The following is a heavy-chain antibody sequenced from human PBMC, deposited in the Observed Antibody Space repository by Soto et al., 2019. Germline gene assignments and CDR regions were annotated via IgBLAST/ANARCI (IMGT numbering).Heavy chain of an antibody. CDR2: IYYSGST. Sequence: SETLSLTCTVSGGSISSYYWSWIRQPPGKGLEWIGYIYYSGSTNYNPSLKSRVTISVDTSKNQFSLKLSSVTAADTAVYYCARQRGSSDNFAYWGQGTLVTVSS. CDR1: GGSISSYY. V-gene: IGHV4-59*08. D-gene: IGHD6-6*01. J-gene: IGHJ4*02. CDR3: ARQRGSSDNFAY.